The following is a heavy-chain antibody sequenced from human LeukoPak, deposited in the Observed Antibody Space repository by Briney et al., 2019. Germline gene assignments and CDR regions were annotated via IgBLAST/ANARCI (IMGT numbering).Heavy chain of an antibody. J-gene: IGHJ1*01. CDR1: GFTFSSYA. V-gene: IGHV3-23*01. CDR2: ISGSGGST. Sequence: GGSLRLSCAASGFTFSSYAMSWVRQAPGKGLEWVSAISGSGGSTYYADSVKGRFTISRDNSKNTLYLQMNSLRTEDTAVNYCAKDGGGSAYFQHWGQGTLVTVSS. CDR3: AKDGGGSAYFQH. D-gene: IGHD2-15*01.